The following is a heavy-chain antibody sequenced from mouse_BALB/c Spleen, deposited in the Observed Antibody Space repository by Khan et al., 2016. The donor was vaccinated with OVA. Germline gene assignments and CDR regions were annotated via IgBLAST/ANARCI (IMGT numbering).Heavy chain of an antibody. CDR1: GYIFTSYW. J-gene: IGHJ3*01. Sequence: QVQLKQSGAELVRPGASVQLSCKTSGYIFTSYWIHRVKQRSGQGLEWIARIYPGTGSTYYNELFKGKSTLTSDTSSSHAYIQLSSLKSDDSAVYFCAREDVSSSAWCAYWGQETLVTVSA. CDR2: IYPGTGST. D-gene: IGHD6-1*01. CDR3: AREDVSSSAWCAY. V-gene: IGHV1S132*01.